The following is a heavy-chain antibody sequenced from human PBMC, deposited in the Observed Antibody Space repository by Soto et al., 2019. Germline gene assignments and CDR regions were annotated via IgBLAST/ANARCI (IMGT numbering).Heavy chain of an antibody. J-gene: IGHJ4*02. CDR3: ARDRSGSFYDY. CDR1: GFTLSMSA. Sequence: PGGSLRLSCASSGFTLSMSAVNWVRQAPGKGLEWVSYISDSGDRTYYADSVKGRFTISRDRSKNTVSLQMDSLRAEDTAVYYCARDRSGSFYDYWGQGTLVTVSS. D-gene: IGHD1-26*01. CDR2: ISDSGDRT. V-gene: IGHV3-23*01.